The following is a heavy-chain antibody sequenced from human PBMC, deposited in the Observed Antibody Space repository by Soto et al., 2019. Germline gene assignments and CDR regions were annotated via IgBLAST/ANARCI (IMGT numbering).Heavy chain of an antibody. D-gene: IGHD6-25*01. Sequence: SETLSLTCAVSGGSVSSGSYFWTWIRQSPGKGLEWVGYITDVGSTNYNPSLKSRVTISADTTMNHFSLNLRSVTAADTAVYYCARQRVLPAQYFFDYWGQGIPVTVSS. V-gene: IGHV4-61*03. CDR1: GGSVSSGSYF. CDR2: ITDVGST. J-gene: IGHJ4*02. CDR3: ARQRVLPAQYFFDY.